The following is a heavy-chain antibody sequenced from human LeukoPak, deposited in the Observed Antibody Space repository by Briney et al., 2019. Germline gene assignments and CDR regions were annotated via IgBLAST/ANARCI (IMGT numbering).Heavy chain of an antibody. D-gene: IGHD6-19*01. CDR1: GYTFTNFD. CDR2: MNPNSGNI. V-gene: IGHV1-8*01. Sequence: GASVKVSCKASGYTFTNFDINWVRQATGQGLEWMGWMNPNSGNIGYARKFQGRVTMTMNTSITTAYMELSSLIFEDTAVYYCARGPQWRGDYYYIDVWGSGTTVTVSS. J-gene: IGHJ6*03. CDR3: ARGPQWRGDYYYIDV.